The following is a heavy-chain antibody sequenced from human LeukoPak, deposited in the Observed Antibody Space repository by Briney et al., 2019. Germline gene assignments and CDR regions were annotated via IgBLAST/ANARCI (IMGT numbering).Heavy chain of an antibody. J-gene: IGHJ6*02. CDR1: GGTFSSYT. V-gene: IGHV1-69*10. D-gene: IGHD1-26*01. CDR3: ARVPGREYGMDV. Sequence: SVEVSCKASGGTFSSYTISWVRQAPGQGLEWMGGIIPILGIANYAQRFQGRVTITADKSTSTAYMELSSLRSEDTAVYYCARVPGREYGMDVWGQGTTVTVSS. CDR2: IIPILGIA.